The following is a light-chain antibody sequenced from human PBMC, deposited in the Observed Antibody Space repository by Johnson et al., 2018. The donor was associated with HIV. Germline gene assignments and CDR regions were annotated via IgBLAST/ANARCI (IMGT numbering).Light chain of an antibody. Sequence: QSVLTQPPSVSAAPGQKVTISCSGSSSNIGNKYVSWYQQLPGTAPKLLIYENTKRPSGIPDRFSGSKSGTSATLGITGLQTGDEADYYCGTCDSSLSGGAIFGTATKVTVL. V-gene: IGLV1-51*02. CDR1: SSNIGNKY. J-gene: IGLJ1*01. CDR2: ENT. CDR3: GTCDSSLSGGAI.